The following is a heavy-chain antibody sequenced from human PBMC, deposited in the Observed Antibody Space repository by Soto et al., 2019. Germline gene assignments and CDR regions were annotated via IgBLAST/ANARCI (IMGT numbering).Heavy chain of an antibody. CDR2: IYYSGST. D-gene: IGHD1-1*01. CDR3: ARQGSGTTGYAYNWFDP. J-gene: IGHJ5*02. CDR1: GGSISSSSYY. Sequence: QLQLQESGPGLVKPSETLSLTCTVSGGSISSSSYYWGWIRQPPGKGLEWIGSIYYSGSTYYNPSLKSRVTISVDTSKNQFSLKLSSVTAADTAVYYCARQGSGTTGYAYNWFDPWGQGTLVTVSS. V-gene: IGHV4-39*01.